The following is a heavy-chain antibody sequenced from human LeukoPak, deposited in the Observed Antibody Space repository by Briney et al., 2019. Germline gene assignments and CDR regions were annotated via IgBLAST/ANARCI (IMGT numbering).Heavy chain of an antibody. V-gene: IGHV4-39*01. CDR1: GGSMSSYY. CDR2: IYYSGST. D-gene: IGHD3-22*01. CDR3: ASGVVVITTRPFDY. Sequence: SETLSLTCSVSGGSMSSYYWGWIRQPPGKGLEWIGNIYYSGSTYYNPSLKSRVTISVDTSKNQFSLKLSSVTAADTAVYYCASGVVVITTRPFDYWGQGTLVTVSS. J-gene: IGHJ4*02.